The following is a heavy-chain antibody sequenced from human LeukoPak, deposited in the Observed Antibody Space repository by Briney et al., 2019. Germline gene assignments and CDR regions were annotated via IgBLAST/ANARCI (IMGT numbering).Heavy chain of an antibody. D-gene: IGHD3-22*01. CDR1: GGSISSYY. CDR3: ASTHYYDSSGSYYFDY. Sequence: SETLSLTCTVSGGSISSYYWSWIRQPPGKGLEWIGYIYYSGGTNYNPSLKSRVTISVDTSKNQFSLKLSSVTAADTAVYYCASTHYYDSSGSYYFDYWGQGTLVTVSS. V-gene: IGHV4-59*01. J-gene: IGHJ4*02. CDR2: IYYSGGT.